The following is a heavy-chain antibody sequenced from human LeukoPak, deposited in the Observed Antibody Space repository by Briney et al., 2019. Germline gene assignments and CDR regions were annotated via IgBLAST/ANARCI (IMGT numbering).Heavy chain of an antibody. CDR3: ARAYTGSFSGYNY. CDR1: GYSFSNYW. Sequence: GESLKISCKCSGYSFSNYWIGWVRQMPGKGLEWMGIVYPDDSDTRYNPPFEGQVTISVDKSISTAYLQWSSLRASDTAMYFCARAYTGSFSGYNYWGQGTLVTVSS. J-gene: IGHJ4*02. CDR2: VYPDDSDT. D-gene: IGHD6-25*01. V-gene: IGHV5-51*01.